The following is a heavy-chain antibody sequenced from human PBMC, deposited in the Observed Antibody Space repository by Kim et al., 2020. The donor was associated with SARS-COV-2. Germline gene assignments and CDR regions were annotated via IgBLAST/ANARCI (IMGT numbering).Heavy chain of an antibody. J-gene: IGHJ3*02. CDR3: ARHQAIGDDAFDI. Sequence: SSPSIQGHVTISADKSISTAYLQWSSLKASDTAMYYCARHQAIGDDAFDIWGQGTMVTVSS. V-gene: IGHV5-51*01.